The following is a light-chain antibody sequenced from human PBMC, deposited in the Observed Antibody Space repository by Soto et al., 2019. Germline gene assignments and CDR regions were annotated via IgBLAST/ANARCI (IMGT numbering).Light chain of an antibody. CDR1: SSSIGSNS. J-gene: IGLJ3*02. CDR3: AAWDDSLNGWV. V-gene: IGLV1-44*01. Sequence: QSVLTQPPSASGTPGQTVTISCSGSSSSIGSNSVNWYQQLPGTAPKLLIYRSDQRPSGFPDRFSGSKSGTSASLAISGLQSEDEADYYCAAWDDSLNGWVFGGGTQLTVL. CDR2: RSD.